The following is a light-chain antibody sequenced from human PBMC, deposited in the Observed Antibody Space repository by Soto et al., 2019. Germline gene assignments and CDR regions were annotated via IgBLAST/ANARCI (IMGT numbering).Light chain of an antibody. Sequence: DIQMTQSPSTLSASVGDRVTITCRASQSISSWLAWYQQKPGKAPKLLIYKASSLESGVPSRFSGSGSGTEFTLTISSLQPDDFATYYCQQYNSYSGTFGQGTKVGIK. CDR1: QSISSW. J-gene: IGKJ1*01. CDR2: KAS. V-gene: IGKV1-5*03. CDR3: QQYNSYSGT.